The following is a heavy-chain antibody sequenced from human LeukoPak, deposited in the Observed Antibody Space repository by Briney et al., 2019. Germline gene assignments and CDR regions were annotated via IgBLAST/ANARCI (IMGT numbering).Heavy chain of an antibody. V-gene: IGHV4-4*02. Sequence: SETLSLTCAASGGSISSSNWWSWVRQAPGRGLEWIGEIHLSGSTNYNPSLTSRASLSIDKSKNLLSLKVESVTAADTAVYYCASTPGIAVAGNAFDIWGQGTMVTVSS. CDR1: GGSISSSNW. CDR3: ASTPGIAVAGNAFDI. CDR2: IHLSGST. D-gene: IGHD6-19*01. J-gene: IGHJ3*02.